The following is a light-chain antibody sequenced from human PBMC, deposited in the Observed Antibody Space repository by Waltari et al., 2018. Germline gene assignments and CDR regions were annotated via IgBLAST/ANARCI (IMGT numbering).Light chain of an antibody. J-gene: IGKJ4*01. V-gene: IGKV1-17*01. CDR1: QGISSY. CDR3: QQGNSYPLT. Sequence: DIQMSQSPSSLSASVVDRVTITCRASQGISSYLSWYQQKPGKAPNLLIYYASTLASGVPSRFSGSGSGTEFTLTISSLQPEDCATYYCQQGNSYPLTFGGGTKVEIK. CDR2: YAS.